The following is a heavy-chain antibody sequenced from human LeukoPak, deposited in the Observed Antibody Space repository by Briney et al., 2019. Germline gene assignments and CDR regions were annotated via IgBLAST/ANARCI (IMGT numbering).Heavy chain of an antibody. V-gene: IGHV4-59*01. J-gene: IGHJ4*02. CDR1: GGSIINYY. Sequence: PSETLSLTCTVSGGSIINYYWSWIRQPPGKGLEFLGYIYYTGSTSYNPSLKSRVTMSVDMSKNQFSLKLRSVTAADTALYYCARTYGDYRFDHWGQGTLVAVSS. D-gene: IGHD4-17*01. CDR3: ARTYGDYRFDH. CDR2: IYYTGST.